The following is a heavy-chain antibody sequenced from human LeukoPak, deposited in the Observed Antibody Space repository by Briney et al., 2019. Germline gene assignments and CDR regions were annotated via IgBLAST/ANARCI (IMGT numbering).Heavy chain of an antibody. D-gene: IGHD4-23*01. CDR2: INPNSGGT. CDR1: GYTFTCYY. V-gene: IGHV1-2*02. CDR3: ARHPGKVTNDWYFDL. Sequence: ASVKVSCKASGYTFTCYYMHWVRQAPGQGLEWMGWINPNSGGTNYAQKFQGRVTMTRDTSITTAYMELSRLSSDDTAVYYCARHPGKVTNDWYFDLWGRGTLVTVSS. J-gene: IGHJ2*01.